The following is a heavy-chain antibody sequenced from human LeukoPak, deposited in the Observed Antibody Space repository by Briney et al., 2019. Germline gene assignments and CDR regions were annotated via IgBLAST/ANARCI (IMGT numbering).Heavy chain of an antibody. Sequence: SQTLSLTCAISGDSVSSNSAAWNWIRQSPSRGLEWLGRTYYRSKWYNDYAVSVKSRITINPDTSKNQFSLQLNSVTPEDTAVYYCAREAPRIAAADDYWYFDLWGRGTLVTVSS. CDR1: GDSVSSNSAA. CDR3: AREAPRIAAADDYWYFDL. CDR2: TYYRSKWYN. V-gene: IGHV6-1*01. J-gene: IGHJ2*01. D-gene: IGHD6-13*01.